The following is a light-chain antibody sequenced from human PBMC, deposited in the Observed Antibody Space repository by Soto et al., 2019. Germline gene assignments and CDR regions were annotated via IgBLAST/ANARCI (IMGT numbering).Light chain of an antibody. CDR2: GIS. Sequence: EIVLTQSPGTLSLSPVERATLSCRASHTISSSYLAWYQQKPGQAPRLLMYGISRRATGIPDRSSGSGSGTDFTLTITRLEPEDFAVYYCQQYVTSSPRTFGQGTKVDIK. J-gene: IGKJ1*01. CDR3: QQYVTSSPRT. V-gene: IGKV3-20*01. CDR1: HTISSSY.